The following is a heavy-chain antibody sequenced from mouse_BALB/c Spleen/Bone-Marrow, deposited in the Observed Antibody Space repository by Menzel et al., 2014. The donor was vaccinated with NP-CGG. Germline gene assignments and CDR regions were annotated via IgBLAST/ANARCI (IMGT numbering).Heavy chain of an antibody. Sequence: VQLQQSGAELVRPGTSVKMSCKAAGYTFTNYWIGWVKQRPGLGLEWIGDIYPGGGYTNYNEKFKGKATLTADTSSITAYMQLGSLTSEDSTIYYCARGHYFDYWGQGTTLTVSS. V-gene: IGHV1-63*02. CDR1: GYTFTNYW. D-gene: IGHD3-3*01. J-gene: IGHJ2*01. CDR3: ARGHYFDY. CDR2: IYPGGGYT.